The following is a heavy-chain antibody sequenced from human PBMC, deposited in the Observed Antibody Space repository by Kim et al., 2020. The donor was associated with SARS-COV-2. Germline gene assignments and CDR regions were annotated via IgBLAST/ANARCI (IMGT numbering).Heavy chain of an antibody. CDR3: VGEPNY. Sequence: GGSLRLSCAASGFSFSDYYMSWIRQAPGKWLEWVAYINSDGSSIKYADSVNGRSTVSRDNSKKSLSLQMNSLTPEDTAVYYCVGEPNYWGQGTLVTVS. CDR2: INSDGSSI. V-gene: IGHV3-11*01. CDR1: GFSFSDYY. J-gene: IGHJ1*01.